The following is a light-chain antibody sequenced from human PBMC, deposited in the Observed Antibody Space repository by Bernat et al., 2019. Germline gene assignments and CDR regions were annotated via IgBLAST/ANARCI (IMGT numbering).Light chain of an antibody. CDR2: KDN. CDR3: QSADSSGNYVV. Sequence: SYELTQPPSMSVSPGQTARITCSGDALPKRYAYWYQQKPGQAPVLMIYKDNERFSGIPERFSGSTSGTTVTLTVGGVQAEDEADYYCQSADSSGNYVVFGGGTKLTVL. J-gene: IGLJ2*01. CDR1: ALPKRY. V-gene: IGLV3-25*02.